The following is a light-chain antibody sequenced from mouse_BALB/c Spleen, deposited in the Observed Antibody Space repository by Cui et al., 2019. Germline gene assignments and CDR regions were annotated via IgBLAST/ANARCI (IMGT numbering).Light chain of an antibody. CDR2: ATS. CDR1: SSVSY. Sequence: QIFLSQPPAIPSASPGEKVTITCRVSSSVSYVHWYQQKPGSSPKPLIYATSNLASGVPARFSGNGSGTSYSLTISRVEAEDAATYYCQQWSSNPLTFGAGTKLELK. V-gene: IGKV4-72*01. CDR3: QQWSSNPLT. J-gene: IGKJ5*01.